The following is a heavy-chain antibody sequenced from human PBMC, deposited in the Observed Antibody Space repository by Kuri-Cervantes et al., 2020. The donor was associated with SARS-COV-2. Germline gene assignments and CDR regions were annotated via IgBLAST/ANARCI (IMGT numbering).Heavy chain of an antibody. D-gene: IGHD5-18*01. Sequence: ASVKVSCKASGYTFTSYYMHWVRQAPGQGLEWMGWINPNSGGANYAQKFQGRVTMTRDTSISTAYMELSRLRSDDTAVYYCARVPGIYSYGPPHFDYWGQGTLVTVSS. CDR1: GYTFTSYY. V-gene: IGHV1-2*02. J-gene: IGHJ4*02. CDR2: INPNSGGA. CDR3: ARVPGIYSYGPPHFDY.